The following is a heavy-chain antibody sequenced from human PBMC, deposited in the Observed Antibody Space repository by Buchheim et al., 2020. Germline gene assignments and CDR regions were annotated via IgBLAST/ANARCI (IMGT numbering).Heavy chain of an antibody. J-gene: IGHJ5*02. CDR3: GGALTSPDMGVFDP. CDR1: GYTFSNYH. V-gene: IGHV1-8*01. CDR2: VHPHNGHT. Sequence: QVQLVQSGAEVKKPGASVKVSCKASGYTFSNYHINWVRQATGQGPEWMGWVHPHNGHTGYAQKFQGRVTMTRNTSISTAYMGLGSLRSEETAVYYWGGALTSPDMGVFDPWGQGTL. D-gene: IGHD3-16*01.